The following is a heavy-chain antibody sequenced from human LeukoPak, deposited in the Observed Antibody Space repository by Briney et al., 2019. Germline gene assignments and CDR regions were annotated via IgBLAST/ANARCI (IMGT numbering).Heavy chain of an antibody. J-gene: IGHJ6*02. V-gene: IGHV4-34*01. D-gene: IGHD2/OR15-2a*01. CDR2: INHSGST. Sequence: SETLSLTCAVYGGSFSGYYWSWIRQPPRQGPEWIGEINHSGSTNYNPSLKSRVTISVDTSKNQFSLKLSSVTAADTAVYYCARGLSPWRYGMDVWGQGTTVTVSS. CDR3: ARGLSPWRYGMDV. CDR1: GGSFSGYY.